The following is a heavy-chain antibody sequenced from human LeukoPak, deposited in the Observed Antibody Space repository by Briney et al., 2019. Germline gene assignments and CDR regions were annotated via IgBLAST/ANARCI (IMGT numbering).Heavy chain of an antibody. J-gene: IGHJ4*02. Sequence: SETLSLTCAVSGYSIISDYYWGWIRQPPGEGLEWIGNSYHSGSTYYNPSLKSRVTIAVDTSKNKFSLKLNSVIAADTAVYYSARDITYGGNSPRFDYSGQGTLVTVSS. D-gene: IGHD4-23*01. CDR1: GYSIISDYY. V-gene: IGHV4-38-2*02. CDR3: ARDITYGGNSPRFDY. CDR2: SYHSGST.